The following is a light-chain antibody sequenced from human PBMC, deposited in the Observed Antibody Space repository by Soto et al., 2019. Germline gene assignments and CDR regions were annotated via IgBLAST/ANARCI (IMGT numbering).Light chain of an antibody. Sequence: DIQMTQSPSSLSASVGDRVTITCRASQSISSYLNWYQQKPGKAPKLLIYAASSLQSGVPSRFSGSGAGTTFTLPISSLQPEDFATYYCQQRYSTPPWTFGQGTKVEIK. CDR2: AAS. V-gene: IGKV1-39*01. CDR3: QQRYSTPPWT. CDR1: QSISSY. J-gene: IGKJ1*01.